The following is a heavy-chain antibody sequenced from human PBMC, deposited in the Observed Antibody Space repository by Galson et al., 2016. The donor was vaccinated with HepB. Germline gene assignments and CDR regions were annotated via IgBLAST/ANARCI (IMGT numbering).Heavy chain of an antibody. Sequence: SVKVSCKASGGTFTSYAISWVRQAPGQGLEWMGGIIPIFGTENYAQKFQDRVLFTADESTSTAYMELRSLRSEDTAVYFCAREATGLGYCTGDRCPWYFDIWGRGTLISVSS. J-gene: IGHJ2*01. V-gene: IGHV1-69*13. CDR3: AREATGLGYCTGDRCPWYFDI. D-gene: IGHD2-8*02. CDR2: IIPIFGTE. CDR1: GGTFTSYA.